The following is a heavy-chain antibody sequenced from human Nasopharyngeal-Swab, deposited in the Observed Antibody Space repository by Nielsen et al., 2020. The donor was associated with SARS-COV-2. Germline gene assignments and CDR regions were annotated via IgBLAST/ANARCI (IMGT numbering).Heavy chain of an antibody. CDR3: ARGVRLTRITMVRGPIESVYGMDV. J-gene: IGHJ6*02. V-gene: IGHV4-34*01. D-gene: IGHD3-10*01. CDR2: INHSGST. CDR1: GGSFSGYY. Sequence: GSLRLSCAVYGGSFSGYYWSWIRQPPGKGLEWSGEINHSGSTNYNPSLKSRVTISVDTSKNQFSLKLSSVTAADTAVYYCARGVRLTRITMVRGPIESVYGMDVWGQGTTVTVSS.